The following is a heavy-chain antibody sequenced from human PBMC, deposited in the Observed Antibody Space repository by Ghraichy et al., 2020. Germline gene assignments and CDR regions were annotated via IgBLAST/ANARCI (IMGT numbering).Heavy chain of an antibody. CDR3: AKDLLRWGIGSMDV. Sequence: GGSLRLSCAASGFTFSSYAMSWVRQAPGKGLEWVSAISGSGGSTYYADSVKGRFTISRDNSKNTLYLQMNSLRAEDTAVYYCAKDLLRWGIGSMDVWGQGTTVTVSS. V-gene: IGHV3-23*01. D-gene: IGHD4-23*01. J-gene: IGHJ6*02. CDR1: GFTFSSYA. CDR2: ISGSGGST.